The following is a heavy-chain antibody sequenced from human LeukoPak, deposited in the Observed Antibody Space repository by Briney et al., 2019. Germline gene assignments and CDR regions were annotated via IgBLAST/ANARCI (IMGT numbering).Heavy chain of an antibody. Sequence: PSETLSLTCTVSGGSISSGGYYWSWIRQPPGKGLEWIGYIYHSGSTYYNPSLKSRVTISVDRSKNQFSLKLSSVAAADTAVYYCARGETPGKTGTTEDIWGQGTMVTVSS. CDR1: GGSISSGGYY. CDR2: IYHSGST. V-gene: IGHV4-30-2*01. D-gene: IGHD1-7*01. J-gene: IGHJ3*02. CDR3: ARGETPGKTGTTEDI.